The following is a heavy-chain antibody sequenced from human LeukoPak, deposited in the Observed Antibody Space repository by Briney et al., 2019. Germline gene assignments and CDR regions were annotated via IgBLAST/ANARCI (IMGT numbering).Heavy chain of an antibody. D-gene: IGHD6-13*01. CDR2: MNPNSGNT. J-gene: IGHJ6*03. CDR3: ARGVAGYSSSWSSYYYYYMDV. V-gene: IGHV1-8*03. Sequence: ASVKVSCKASGYTFTSYDINWVRQATGQGLEWMGWMNPNSGNTGYAQKFQGRVTITKNTSISTAYMELSSLRSEDTAVYYCARGVAGYSSSWSSYYYYYMDVWGKGTTVTFSS. CDR1: GYTFTSYD.